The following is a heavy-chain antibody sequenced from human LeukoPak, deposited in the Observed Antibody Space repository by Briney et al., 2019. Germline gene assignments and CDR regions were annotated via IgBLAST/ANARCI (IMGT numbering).Heavy chain of an antibody. V-gene: IGHV4-59*08. D-gene: IGHD5-12*01. J-gene: IGHJ3*02. CDR3: ARRRGSYGGYDHDAFNI. CDR2: IYYSGST. Sequence: SETLSLTCAVSGGSISTYYWSWIRQPPGKGLGWIGYIYYSGSTNYKPSLKSRVSISVDTAKNQFSLKLSSVTAADTAVYYCARRRGSYGGYDHDAFNIWGQGTMVTVSS. CDR1: GGSISTYY.